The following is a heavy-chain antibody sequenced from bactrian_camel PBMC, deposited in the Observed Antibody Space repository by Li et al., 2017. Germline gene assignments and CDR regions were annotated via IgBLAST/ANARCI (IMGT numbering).Heavy chain of an antibody. D-gene: IGHD3*01. V-gene: IGHV3S7*01. J-gene: IGHJ7*01. Sequence: HVQLVESGGGLVQPGGSLRLSCAASGFTFSSYGMSWVRQAPGKGLEWVSGIHRDGSNTYYGDSVKGRFTISRDNAKNTVYLQMDSLKPEDTAMYYCVRAVRLATIMDVAWGAMDTWGKGTQVTVS. CDR2: IHRDGSNT. CDR1: GFTFSSYG.